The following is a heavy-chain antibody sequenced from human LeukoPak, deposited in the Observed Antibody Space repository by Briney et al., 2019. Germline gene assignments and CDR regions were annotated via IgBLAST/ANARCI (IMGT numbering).Heavy chain of an antibody. J-gene: IGHJ4*02. Sequence: SVKVSCKASGGTFSSYTISWVRQAPGQGLEWMGRIIPILGIANYAQKFQGRVTITADKSTSTTYMELSSLRSEDTAVYYCASSVDTAMVRPFDYWGQGTLVTVSS. CDR1: GGTFSSYT. CDR2: IIPILGIA. V-gene: IGHV1-69*02. D-gene: IGHD5-18*01. CDR3: ASSVDTAMVRPFDY.